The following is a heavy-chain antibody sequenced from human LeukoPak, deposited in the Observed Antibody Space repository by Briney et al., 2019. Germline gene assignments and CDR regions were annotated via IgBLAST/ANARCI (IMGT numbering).Heavy chain of an antibody. CDR2: IYYSGST. CDR3: ARVGRDGYNHELDY. J-gene: IGHJ4*02. D-gene: IGHD5-24*01. CDR1: GGSISSSSYY. V-gene: IGHV4-39*07. Sequence: SETLSLTCTVSGGSISSSSYYWGWIRQPPGKGLEWIGSIYYSGSTYYNPSLKSRVTISVDTSKNQFSLKLSSVTAADTAVYYCARVGRDGYNHELDYWGQGTLVTVSS.